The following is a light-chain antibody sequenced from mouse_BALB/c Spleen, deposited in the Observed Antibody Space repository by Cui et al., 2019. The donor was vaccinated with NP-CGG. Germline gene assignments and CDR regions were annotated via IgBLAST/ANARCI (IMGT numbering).Light chain of an antibody. V-gene: IGLV1*01. CDR2: GTN. CDR1: TGAVTTSNY. Sequence: QAVVTQEPALATSPGKTVTLTCRSSTGAVTTSNYANLVQEKPDHLFTGLIGGTNNRAPGVPARFSGSLIGDKTALTITGAQTEDEAIYFCALWYSNHWVFGGGTKLTVL. J-gene: IGLJ1*01. CDR3: ALWYSNHWV.